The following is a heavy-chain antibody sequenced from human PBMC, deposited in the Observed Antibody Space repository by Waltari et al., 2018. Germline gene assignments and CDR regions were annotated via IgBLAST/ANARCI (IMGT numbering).Heavy chain of an antibody. V-gene: IGHV3-48*03. Sequence: EVQLVESVGGVVQPGGSLRLSCAASGFTFVNNGLNWVRQAPGKGLEWVSFISGSGSAKNYADSVKGRFTISRDNARNSLFLQMDSLRAEDTAVYYCARLPHDSQPGPWGQGTLVTVSS. J-gene: IGHJ5*02. CDR2: ISGSGSAK. CDR1: GFTFVNNG. CDR3: ARLPHDSQPGP. D-gene: IGHD1-1*01.